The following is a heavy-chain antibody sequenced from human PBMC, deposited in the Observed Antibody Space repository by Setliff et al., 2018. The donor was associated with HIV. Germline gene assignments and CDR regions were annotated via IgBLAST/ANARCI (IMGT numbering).Heavy chain of an antibody. J-gene: IGHJ4*02. CDR3: AGGPGTTSIDY. V-gene: IGHV4-39*07. D-gene: IGHD1-26*01. CDR2: INHSGST. CDR1: GGSISSSSYY. Sequence: SETLSLTCNVSGGSISSSSYYWGWIRQPPGKDLEWIGEINHSGSTSYNMSLWSRVTISLDASRNQFSLELISVTAADTAVYYCAGGPGTTSIDYWAQGTLVTVSS.